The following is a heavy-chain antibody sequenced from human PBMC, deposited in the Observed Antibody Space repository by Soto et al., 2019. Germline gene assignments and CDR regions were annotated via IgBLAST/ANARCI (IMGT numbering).Heavy chain of an antibody. V-gene: IGHV3-15*07. CDR2: IKSKTDGGTT. CDR1: GFTFSNAW. J-gene: IGHJ4*02. CDR3: TTDLLMGYYDSSGYFYNDY. D-gene: IGHD3-22*01. Sequence: GGSLRLSCAASGFTFSNAWMNWVRQAPGKGLEWVGRIKSKTDGGTTDYAAPVKGRFTISRDDSKNTLYLQMNSLKTEDTAVYYCTTDLLMGYYDSSGYFYNDYWGQGTLVTVSS.